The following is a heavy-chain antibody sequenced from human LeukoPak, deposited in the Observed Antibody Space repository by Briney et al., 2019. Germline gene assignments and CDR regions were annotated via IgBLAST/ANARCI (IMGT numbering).Heavy chain of an antibody. Sequence: SETLSLTCAVSGGSFTAYYWNWIRQSPVKGLEWIGEITHTGTTTYNPFFRSRVTISVETSKSQFSLKVNSVTAADTAVYYCAREAVRSGGIRKQHGGRFWFDPWGQGTLVTVSS. J-gene: IGHJ5*02. CDR1: GGSFTAYY. CDR2: ITHTGTT. CDR3: AREAVRSGGIRKQHGGRFWFDP. D-gene: IGHD4-23*01. V-gene: IGHV4-34*01.